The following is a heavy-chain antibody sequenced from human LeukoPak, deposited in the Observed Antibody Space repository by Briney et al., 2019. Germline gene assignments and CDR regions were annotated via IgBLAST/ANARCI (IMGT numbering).Heavy chain of an antibody. CDR3: ATGGYDFWSGYPSGFDY. D-gene: IGHD3-3*01. CDR1: GYTFTSYA. CDR2: INAGNGNT. V-gene: IGHV1-3*01. J-gene: IGHJ4*02. Sequence: ASVKVSCKASGYTFTSYAMHWVRQAPGQRLEWMGWINAGNGNTKYSQKFQGRVTITRDTSASTAYMELSSLGSEDTAVYYCATGGYDFWSGYPSGFDYWGQGTLVTVSS.